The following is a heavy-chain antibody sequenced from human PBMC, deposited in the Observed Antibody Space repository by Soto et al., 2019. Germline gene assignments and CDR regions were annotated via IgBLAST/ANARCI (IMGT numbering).Heavy chain of an antibody. V-gene: IGHV3-30*04. CDR1: GFTFSSYA. D-gene: IGHD3-22*01. CDR3: ARGDYYDSSGYYASYYCGIDV. CDR2: ISYDGSNK. J-gene: IGHJ6*02. Sequence: GGSLRLSCAASGFTFSSYAMHWVRQAPGKGLEWVAVISYDGSNKYYADSVKGRFTISRDNSKNTLYLQMNSLRAEDTAVYYCARGDYYDSSGYYASYYCGIDVWGQGTTVTVSS.